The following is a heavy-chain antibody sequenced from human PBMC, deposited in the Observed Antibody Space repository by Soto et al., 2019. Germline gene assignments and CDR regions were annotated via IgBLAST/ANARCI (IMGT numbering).Heavy chain of an antibody. Sequence: QVQRVESGGKVVQPGTSLRLSCTPSGFTFRMYGMHWVRQAPGKGLEWVARIWYDGSSKYHADAVQGRFTISRDNSKNTLSLEMNCRRVDHTGLYFCGRDRVSYSNSLDVLEVWGQGTSVIVSS. J-gene: IGHJ6*02. CDR2: IWYDGSSK. CDR3: GRDRVSYSNSLDVLEV. CDR1: GFTFRMYG. D-gene: IGHD6-6*01. V-gene: IGHV3-33*01.